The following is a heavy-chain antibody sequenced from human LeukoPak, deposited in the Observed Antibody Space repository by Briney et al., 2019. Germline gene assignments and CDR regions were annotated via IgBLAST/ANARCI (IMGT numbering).Heavy chain of an antibody. D-gene: IGHD3-10*01. J-gene: IGHJ4*02. CDR2: IYSGGST. V-gene: IGHV3-53*01. CDR1: GFTVSSNY. CDR3: ARDESFYGSVRYY. Sequence: GGSLRLSCAASGFTVSSNYMSWVRQAQGKGLEWVSVIYSGGSTYYADSVKGRFTISRDNSKNTPYLQMNSLRAEATAVYYRARDESFYGSVRYYWGQGTLVTVSS.